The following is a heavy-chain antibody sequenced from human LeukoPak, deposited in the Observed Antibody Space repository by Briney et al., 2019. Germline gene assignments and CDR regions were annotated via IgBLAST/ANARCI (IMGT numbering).Heavy chain of an antibody. CDR1: GFTFSNYW. V-gene: IGHV3-7*01. Sequence: GGSLRLSCAASGFTFSNYWMTWVRQAPGKGLEWVANIKQDGTETWYVDSVKGRFTISRDNAKNSLYLQMNSLRAEDTAVYYCARDLTSSGWYGVLSGGQGTLVTVSS. J-gene: IGHJ4*02. CDR3: ARDLTSSGWYGVLS. CDR2: IKQDGTET. D-gene: IGHD6-19*01.